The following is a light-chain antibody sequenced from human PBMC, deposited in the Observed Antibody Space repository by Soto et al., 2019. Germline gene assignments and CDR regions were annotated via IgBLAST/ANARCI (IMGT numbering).Light chain of an antibody. CDR1: QGISSW. V-gene: IGKV1-12*01. Sequence: DMQMTQSPSSVSASVGDRVTMTCRASQGISSWLVWYQQKAGKAPKLLIYAASKLQSGVPSRFSGSGSGTDFTLTISSLQPEDSVTYYCQQANSFPQTFGQGTKVEIK. CDR3: QQANSFPQT. CDR2: AAS. J-gene: IGKJ1*01.